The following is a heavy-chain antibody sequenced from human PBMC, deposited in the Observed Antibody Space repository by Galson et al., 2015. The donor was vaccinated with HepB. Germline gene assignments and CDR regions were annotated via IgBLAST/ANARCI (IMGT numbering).Heavy chain of an antibody. V-gene: IGHV1-3*01. Sequence: SVKVSCKASGYTFTSYAMHWVRQAPGQRLEWMGWINAGNGNTKYSQKFQGRVTITRDTSASTAYMELSSLRSEDTAVYYCARGYCSSTSCYTTFDYWGQGTLVTVSS. CDR1: GYTFTSYA. D-gene: IGHD2-2*02. CDR3: ARGYCSSTSCYTTFDY. J-gene: IGHJ4*02. CDR2: INAGNGNT.